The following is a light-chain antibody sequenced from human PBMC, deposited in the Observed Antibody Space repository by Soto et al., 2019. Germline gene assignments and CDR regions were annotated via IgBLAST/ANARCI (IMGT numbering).Light chain of an antibody. CDR1: ESARTN. CDR3: HQRSNWPPDT. V-gene: IGKV3-11*01. Sequence: ETVVTQSPATLSVSPGETATLSCLASESARTNLAWYQQKPGQAPRLLIYGASNRATGIPARFSGSGSGTDFNLTISTLEPEDFAVYYCHQRSNWPPDTFGQGTRLEIK. J-gene: IGKJ5*01. CDR2: GAS.